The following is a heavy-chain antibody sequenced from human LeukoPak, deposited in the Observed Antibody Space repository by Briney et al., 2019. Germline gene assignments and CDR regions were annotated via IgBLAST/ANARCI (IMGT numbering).Heavy chain of an antibody. J-gene: IGHJ2*01. CDR1: GGSISIYY. CDR3: ARQTLGSGSYRHSGDFDL. D-gene: IGHD3-10*01. Sequence: SETLSLTCTVSGGSISIYYWSWIRQPAGKGLEWIGRIYTSGSTNYTPSLKSRVTMSVDTSKNQFSLKLSSVTAADTAVYYCARQTLGSGSYRHSGDFDLWGRGTLVTVSS. CDR2: IYTSGST. V-gene: IGHV4-4*07.